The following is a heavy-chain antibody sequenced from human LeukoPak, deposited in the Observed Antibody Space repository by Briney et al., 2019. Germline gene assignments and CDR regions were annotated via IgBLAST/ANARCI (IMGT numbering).Heavy chain of an antibody. J-gene: IGHJ4*02. CDR3: ARVTAATRFVDY. CDR1: GFTFSSYA. V-gene: IGHV3-23*01. D-gene: IGHD2-15*01. Sequence: GGSLRLSCAASGFTFSSYAMSWVRQAPGKGLEWVSAISGSGGSTYYADSVKGRFTISRDNAKNSLYLQMNSLRAEDTAVYYCARVTAATRFVDYWGQGTLVTVSP. CDR2: ISGSGGST.